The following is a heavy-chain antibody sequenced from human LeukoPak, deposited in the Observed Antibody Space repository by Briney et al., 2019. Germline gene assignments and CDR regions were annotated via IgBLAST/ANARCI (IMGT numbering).Heavy chain of an antibody. CDR2: INSDGSST. D-gene: IGHD5-18*01. CDR3: ARAVDTAMVIGYYFDY. J-gene: IGHJ4*02. V-gene: IGHV3-74*01. Sequence: GGSLRLSCVASGFTFSSYNMHWVRQAPGKGLVWVSRINSDGSSTSYADSVKGRFTISRDNAKNTLYLQMNSLRAEDTAVYYCARAVDTAMVIGYYFDYWGQGTLVTVSS. CDR1: GFTFSSYN.